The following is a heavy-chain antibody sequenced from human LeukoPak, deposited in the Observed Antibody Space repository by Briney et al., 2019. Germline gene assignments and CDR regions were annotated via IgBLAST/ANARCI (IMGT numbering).Heavy chain of an antibody. CDR1: GGSIHSY. CDR2: ISGSGTI. J-gene: IGHJ5*02. CDR3: ARDSGTTGEVKFDP. Sequence: SETLSLTCTVSGGSIHSYWSWIRQPAGKGLEWIGRISGSGTITYNPALQSRLTISIDTSKNQFSLKLMSVTAADTPVYYCARDSGTTGEVKFDPWGQGTLVTVSS. V-gene: IGHV4-4*07. D-gene: IGHD3-10*01.